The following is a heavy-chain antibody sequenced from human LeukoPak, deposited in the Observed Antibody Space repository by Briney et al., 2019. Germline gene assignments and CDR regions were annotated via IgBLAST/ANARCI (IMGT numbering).Heavy chain of an antibody. Sequence: PGGSLRLSCAASGFTFGSYAMMWVRQVPGKGLEWVSSITGSGDGTYYTDSVRGRFTISRDNSKNTLYLQMNSLRAEDTAMYYCAKDGGGDGSGSYYFQFWGQGTLVTVSS. CDR1: GFTFGSYA. CDR3: AKDGGGDGSGSYYFQF. V-gene: IGHV3-23*01. CDR2: ITGSGDGT. D-gene: IGHD3-10*01. J-gene: IGHJ4*02.